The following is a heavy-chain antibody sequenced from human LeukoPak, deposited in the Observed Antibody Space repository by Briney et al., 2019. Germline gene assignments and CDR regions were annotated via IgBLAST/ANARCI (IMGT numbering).Heavy chain of an antibody. Sequence: PSETLSLTCSVPGGSISSYYWSWIRQPPGKGLEWIGNIYYSGSTNYNPSLKSRVTISVDTSKNQFSLKVTSVTAADTAVYYCARWGYSYGDDYWGQGTLVTVSS. V-gene: IGHV4-59*08. CDR1: GGSISSYY. CDR3: ARWGYSYGDDY. J-gene: IGHJ4*02. D-gene: IGHD5-18*01. CDR2: IYYSGST.